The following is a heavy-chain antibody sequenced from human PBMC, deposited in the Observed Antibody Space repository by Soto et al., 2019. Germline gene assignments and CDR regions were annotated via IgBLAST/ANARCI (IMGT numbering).Heavy chain of an antibody. CDR1: GDSVSSNSAA. CDR2: TYYRSKWYN. CDR3: ARAVRPRGYDPEFDY. J-gene: IGHJ4*02. Sequence: SQTLSLTCAISGDSVSSNSAAWNWIRQSPSRGLEWLGRTYYRSKWYNDYAVSVKSRITINPDTSKNQFSLQLNSVTPEDTAVYCCARAVRPRGYDPEFDYWGQGTLVTVSS. D-gene: IGHD5-12*01. V-gene: IGHV6-1*01.